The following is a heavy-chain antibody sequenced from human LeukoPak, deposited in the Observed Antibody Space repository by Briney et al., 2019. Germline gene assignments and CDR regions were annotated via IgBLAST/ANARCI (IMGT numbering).Heavy chain of an antibody. CDR3: ATQYYDFWSGYPLSYYYYYMDV. D-gene: IGHD3-3*01. J-gene: IGHJ6*03. CDR1: GGSISSGSYY. CDR2: IYTSGST. Sequence: SETLSLTCTVSGGSISSGSYYWSWIRQPAGKGLEWIGRIYTSGSTNYNPSLKSRVTISVDTSKNQFSLKLSSVTAAATAVYYCATQYYDFWSGYPLSYYYYYMDVWGKGTTVTVS. V-gene: IGHV4-61*02.